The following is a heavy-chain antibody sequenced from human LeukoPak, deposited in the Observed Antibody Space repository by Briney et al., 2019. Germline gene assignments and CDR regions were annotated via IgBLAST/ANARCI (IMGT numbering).Heavy chain of an antibody. CDR3: ARTAPKTDYYFDY. Sequence: PGGSLRLSCAASEFTFSRYTMNWVRQAPGKGLEWVSSISSSSSYIYYADSVKGRFTISRDNAKNSLYLQMNSLRAEDTAVYYCARTAPKTDYYFDYWGQGTLVTVSS. D-gene: IGHD2-21*02. CDR2: ISSSSSYI. J-gene: IGHJ4*02. V-gene: IGHV3-21*01. CDR1: EFTFSRYT.